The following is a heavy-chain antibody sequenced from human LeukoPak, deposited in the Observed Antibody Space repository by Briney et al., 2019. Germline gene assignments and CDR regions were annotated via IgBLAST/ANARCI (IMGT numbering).Heavy chain of an antibody. CDR2: IYSGGST. D-gene: IGHD6-19*01. J-gene: IGHJ4*02. CDR1: GFTFSSYW. Sequence: PGGSLRLSCAASGFTFSSYWMSWVRQAPGKGLEWVSVIYSGGSTYYADSVKGRFTISRDNSKNTLYLQMNSLRAEDTAVYYCARDSSGWYFDYWGQGTLVTVSS. CDR3: ARDSSGWYFDY. V-gene: IGHV3-53*01.